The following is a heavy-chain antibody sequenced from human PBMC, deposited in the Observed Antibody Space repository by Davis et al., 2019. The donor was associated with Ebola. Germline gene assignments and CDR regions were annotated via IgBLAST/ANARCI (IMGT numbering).Heavy chain of an antibody. J-gene: IGHJ4*02. Sequence: AASVTVSCKASGYTFTSYAMHWVRQAPGQRLEWMGWINTVNGNTEYSQKFQGRVTITRETSASTAYRGLSSLRSEDTAVYFCARDEFDDWGQGTLVTVSS. CDR1: GYTFTSYA. V-gene: IGHV1-3*04. CDR3: ARDEFDD. CDR2: INTVNGNT.